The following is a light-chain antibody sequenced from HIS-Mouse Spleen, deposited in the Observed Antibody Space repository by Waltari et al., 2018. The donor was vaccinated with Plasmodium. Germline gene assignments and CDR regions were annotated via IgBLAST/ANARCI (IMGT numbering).Light chain of an antibody. CDR3: QQYYSTPLT. J-gene: IGKJ4*01. V-gene: IGKV4-1*01. CDR1: QSVLYSSNNKNY. Sequence: DIVMTQSPDSLAVSLGEWATINCKSSQSVLYSSNNKNYFAWYQQKPGQPPKLPIYWASTRESGVPDRFSGSGSGTDFTLTISSLQAEDGAVYYCQQYYSTPLTFGGGTKVEIK. CDR2: WAS.